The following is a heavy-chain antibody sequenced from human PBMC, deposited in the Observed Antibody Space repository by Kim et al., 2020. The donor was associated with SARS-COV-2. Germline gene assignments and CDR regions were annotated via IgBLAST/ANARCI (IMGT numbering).Heavy chain of an antibody. CDR3: ATRPSRWSSSA. J-gene: IGHJ5*02. CDR1: GGSFSGYY. Sequence: SDTLSLTCAVYGGSFSGYYWSWIRQPPGKGLEWIGEINHSGSTNYNPSLKSRVTISVDRSKNQFSLNLTSVTAADTAVYYCATRPSRWSSSAWGQGTLVTVSS. CDR2: INHSGST. D-gene: IGHD6-13*01. V-gene: IGHV4-34*01.